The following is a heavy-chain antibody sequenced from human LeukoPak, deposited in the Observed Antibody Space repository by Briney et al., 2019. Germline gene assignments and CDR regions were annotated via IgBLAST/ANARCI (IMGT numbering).Heavy chain of an antibody. J-gene: IGHJ3*02. CDR3: ARASITRVAFDI. Sequence: PSETLSLTCTVSGRSSSSSSYYWGWIRQPPGKGLEWIGSIYYSGSTNYNPSLKSRVTMSVDTSKNQFSLKLSSVTAADTAVYYCARASITRVAFDIWGQGTMVTVSS. CDR2: IYYSGST. CDR1: GRSSSSSSYY. V-gene: IGHV4-39*07. D-gene: IGHD3-10*01.